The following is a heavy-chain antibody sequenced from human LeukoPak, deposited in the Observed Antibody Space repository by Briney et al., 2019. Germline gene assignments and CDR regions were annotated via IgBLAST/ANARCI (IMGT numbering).Heavy chain of an antibody. V-gene: IGHV1-46*01. CDR2: INPSGGST. CDR1: GYTFTSYY. CDR3: ARVGYSGSYYFDY. D-gene: IGHD1-26*01. Sequence: ASVKVSCKASGYTFTSYYMHWVRQAPGQGLEWMGRINPSGGSTSYAQKFQGRVTMTRDMSTSTVYMELSSLRSEDTAVFYCARVGYSGSYYFDYWGQGTLVTVSS. J-gene: IGHJ4*02.